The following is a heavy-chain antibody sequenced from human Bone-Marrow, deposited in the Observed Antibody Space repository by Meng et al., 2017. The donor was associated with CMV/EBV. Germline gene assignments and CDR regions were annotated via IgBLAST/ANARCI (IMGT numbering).Heavy chain of an antibody. CDR1: GGSISSYY. D-gene: IGHD2-2*01. CDR2: IYYSGST. CDR3: ARVCSSTSCYSDAFDI. J-gene: IGHJ3*02. V-gene: IGHV4-59*01. Sequence: GSLRLSCTVSGGSISSYYWSWIRQPLGKGLEWIGYIYYSGSTNYNPSLKSRVTISVDTSKNQFSLKLSSVTAADTAVYYCARVCSSTSCYSDAFDIWGQGTMVTVSS.